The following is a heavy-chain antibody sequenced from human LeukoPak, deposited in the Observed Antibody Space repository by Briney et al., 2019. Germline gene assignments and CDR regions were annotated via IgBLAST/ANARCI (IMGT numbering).Heavy chain of an antibody. J-gene: IGHJ5*02. V-gene: IGHV3-7*01. CDR2: IKEDGGEK. Sequence: GGSLRLSCAASGFTFSSYWMSWVRQAPGKGLEWVANIKEDGGEKYSVDSVKGRFTISRDNAMNSLYLEMNSLRAEDTALYYCAKGTGRSTLNWFDPWGQGTLATVSS. D-gene: IGHD1-14*01. CDR1: GFTFSSYW. CDR3: AKGTGRSTLNWFDP.